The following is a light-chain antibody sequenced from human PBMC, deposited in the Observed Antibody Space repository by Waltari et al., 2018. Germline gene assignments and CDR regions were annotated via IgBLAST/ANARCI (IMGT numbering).Light chain of an antibody. CDR2: AAS. V-gene: IGKV1-9*01. Sequence: IQLTQSPSSLSASVGDRVTITCRAIQGISSYLAWYQQKPGKAPNLLSYAASTLQRGVPSRFSGSRSGTDFTLTISSLQPEDFATYYCQQLHSYSFTFGQGTRLEIK. J-gene: IGKJ5*01. CDR3: QQLHSYSFT. CDR1: QGISSY.